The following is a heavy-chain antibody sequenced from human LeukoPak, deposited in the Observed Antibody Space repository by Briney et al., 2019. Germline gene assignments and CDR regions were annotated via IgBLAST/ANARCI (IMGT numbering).Heavy chain of an antibody. D-gene: IGHD2-15*01. CDR1: GFTFSSYG. CDR2: ISNNGGYT. CDR3: AKQLGYCSDGSCYFPY. V-gene: IGHV3-23*01. J-gene: IGHJ4*02. Sequence: GGSLRLSCAASGFTFSSYGMSWVRQAPGKGLEWVSAISNNGGYTYYADSVQGRFTISRDNSKSTLCLQMNSLRAEDTAVYYCAKQLGYCSDGSCYFPYWGQGTLVTVSS.